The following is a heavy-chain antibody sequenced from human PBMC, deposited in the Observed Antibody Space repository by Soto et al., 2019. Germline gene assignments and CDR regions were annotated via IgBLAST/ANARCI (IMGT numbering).Heavy chain of an antibody. Sequence: EVQLVESGGGLVKPGGSLRLSCAASGFTFSSYSMNWVRQAPGKGLEWVSSISSSSSYIYYADSVKGRFTISRDNAKNSLYLQMNSLRAEDTAVYYCARGSMEGYAYVWGSYRSPYYYYGMDVWGQGTTVTVSS. J-gene: IGHJ6*02. CDR3: ARGSMEGYAYVWGSYRSPYYYYGMDV. D-gene: IGHD3-16*02. CDR2: ISSSSSYI. V-gene: IGHV3-21*01. CDR1: GFTFSSYS.